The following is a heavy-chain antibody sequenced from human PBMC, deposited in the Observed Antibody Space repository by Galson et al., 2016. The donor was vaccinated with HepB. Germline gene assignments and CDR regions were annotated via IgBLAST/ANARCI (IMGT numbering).Heavy chain of an antibody. CDR1: GHTFTAYY. J-gene: IGHJ4*02. CDR3: AIDEEWNRLGD. CDR2: INPNTGDT. V-gene: IGHV1-2*06. Sequence: SGHTFTAYYIHWVRQAPGQGLQWMGRINPNTGDTHYARNFQGRVTMTRDRSMKTDYMQLSSLTSDDTAVYYCAIDEEWNRLGDWGQGTLVTVSS. D-gene: IGHD3-3*01.